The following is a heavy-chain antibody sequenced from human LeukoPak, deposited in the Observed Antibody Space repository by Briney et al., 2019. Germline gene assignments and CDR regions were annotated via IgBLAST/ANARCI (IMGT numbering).Heavy chain of an antibody. D-gene: IGHD4-11*01. J-gene: IGHJ3*01. Sequence: GGSLRLSCAASGFTFSDYYMSWIRQAPGKGLEWVSYISSSGSTIYYADSVKGRFTISRDNAKNSLYLQMNSLRVEDTAVYYCVRDPAGGTETAPSHHAFDFWGQGTVVTVSS. CDR2: ISSSGSTI. V-gene: IGHV3-11*04. CDR3: VRDPAGGTETAPSHHAFDF. CDR1: GFTFSDYY.